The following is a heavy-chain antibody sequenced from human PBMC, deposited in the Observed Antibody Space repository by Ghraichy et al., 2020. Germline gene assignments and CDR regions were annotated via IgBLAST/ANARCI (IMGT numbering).Heavy chain of an antibody. CDR2: IKQDGSEK. D-gene: IGHD7-27*01. Sequence: GGSLRLSCAASGFTFSSYWMNWVRQAPGKGLEWVANIKQDGSEKYYVDSVKGRFTISRDNAKNSLYLQMNSLRAEDTAVYYCARGELGIPWYFDLWGRGTLVTVSS. CDR3: ARGELGIPWYFDL. J-gene: IGHJ2*01. V-gene: IGHV3-7*01. CDR1: GFTFSSYW.